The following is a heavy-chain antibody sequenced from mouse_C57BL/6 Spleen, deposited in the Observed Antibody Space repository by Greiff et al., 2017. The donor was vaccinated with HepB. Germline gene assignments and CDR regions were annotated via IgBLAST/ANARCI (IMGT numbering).Heavy chain of an antibody. CDR1: GYTFTSYW. Sequence: VQLQQPGAELVKPGASVKLSCKASGYTFTSYWMHWVKQRPGQGLEWIGMIHPNSGSTNYNEKFKSKATLTVDKSSSTAYMQLSSLTSEDSAVYYCAEGPMVTTDYYAMDYWGQGTSVTVSS. J-gene: IGHJ4*01. V-gene: IGHV1-64*01. CDR2: IHPNSGST. D-gene: IGHD2-2*01. CDR3: AEGPMVTTDYYAMDY.